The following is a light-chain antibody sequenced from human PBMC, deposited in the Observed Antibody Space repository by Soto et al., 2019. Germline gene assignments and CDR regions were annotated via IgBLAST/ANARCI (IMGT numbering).Light chain of an antibody. V-gene: IGKV3-11*01. J-gene: IGKJ1*01. CDR3: QHRSNWWT. Sequence: EIVLTQSPATLSLSPGERATLSCRASQSISSYLAWYQQKPGQAPRLLIYDASNRATGIPARFSGSGSGTDFTLTISSLEPEGFAVYYCQHRSNWWTFGQGTKVEIE. CDR1: QSISSY. CDR2: DAS.